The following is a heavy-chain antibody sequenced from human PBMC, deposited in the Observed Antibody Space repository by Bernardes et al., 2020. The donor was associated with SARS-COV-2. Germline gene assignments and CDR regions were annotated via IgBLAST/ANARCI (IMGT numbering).Heavy chain of an antibody. CDR2: IYPGDSDT. V-gene: IGHV5-51*01. CDR1: GYSFTSSW. CDR3: SSGAAGTGSFDY. J-gene: IGHJ4*02. Sequence: GESLKISCKVSGYSFTSSWIDWVRQMPGKGLEWIAIIYPGDSDTRYSPSFQGQVTISADKSISTAYLQWSSLKASDTAMYYCSSGAAGTGSFDYWGQGTLVAVSS. D-gene: IGHD6-13*01.